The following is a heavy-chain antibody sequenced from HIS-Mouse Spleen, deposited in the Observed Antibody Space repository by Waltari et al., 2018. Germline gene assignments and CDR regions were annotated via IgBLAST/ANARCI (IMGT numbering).Heavy chain of an antibody. CDR2: IFYRGST. J-gene: IGHJ2*01. Sequence: QLQLQESGPGLVKPSETLSLTCTVSGGSISSSSYYWGWIRQPPGKGLAWIGRIFYRGSTHYNPSLKRRVTISVDTSKNQFSLKLSSVTAADTAVYYCAREIPYSSSWYDWYFDLWGRGTLVTVSS. CDR3: AREIPYSSSWYDWYFDL. D-gene: IGHD6-13*01. CDR1: GGSISSSSYY. V-gene: IGHV4-39*07.